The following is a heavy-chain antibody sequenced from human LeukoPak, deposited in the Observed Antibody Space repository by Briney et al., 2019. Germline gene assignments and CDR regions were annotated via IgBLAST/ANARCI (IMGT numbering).Heavy chain of an antibody. CDR3: AKGRSNHY. Sequence: PGGSLRLSCAASGFTFSSYGMHWVRQAPGKGLEWVALIHYDGINKYYADSVKGRFTISRDNSKSTLYLQMNSLRAEDTAVYYCAKGRSNHYWGQGTLVTVST. V-gene: IGHV3-30*02. J-gene: IGHJ4*02. CDR1: GFTFSSYG. CDR2: IHYDGINK. D-gene: IGHD4-11*01.